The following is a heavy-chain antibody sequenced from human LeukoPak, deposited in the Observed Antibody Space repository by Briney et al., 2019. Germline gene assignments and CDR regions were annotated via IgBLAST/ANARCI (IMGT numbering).Heavy chain of an antibody. Sequence: GGSLRLSCAASGFTFSSYSMNWVRQAPGKGLEWVSYISSSSSTVYYADSVKGRFTISRDNAKNSLYLQMNSLRAEDTAVYYCATISSSWDDAFDIWGQGTMVTVSS. CDR3: ATISSSWDDAFDI. CDR1: GFTFSSYS. CDR2: ISSSSSTV. J-gene: IGHJ3*02. V-gene: IGHV3-48*01. D-gene: IGHD6-13*01.